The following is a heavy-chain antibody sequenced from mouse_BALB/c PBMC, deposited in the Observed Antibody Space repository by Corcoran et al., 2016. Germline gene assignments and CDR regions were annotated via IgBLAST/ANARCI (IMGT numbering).Heavy chain of an antibody. V-gene: IGHV14-3*02. Sequence: EVQLQQSGAELVKPGASVKLSCTASGFNIKDTYMHWVKQRPEQGLEWIGRIDPANGNTKYDPKFQGKATITADTSSNTAYLQLSSLTSEDTAVYYCARSHYYGHFDYWGQGTTLTVSS. CDR2: IDPANGNT. CDR3: ARSHYYGHFDY. CDR1: GFNIKDTY. J-gene: IGHJ2*01. D-gene: IGHD1-2*01.